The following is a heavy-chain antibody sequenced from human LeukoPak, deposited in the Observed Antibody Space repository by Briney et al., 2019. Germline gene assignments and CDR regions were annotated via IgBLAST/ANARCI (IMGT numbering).Heavy chain of an antibody. Sequence: SETLSLTCAVYGGSFSGYYWSWIRQPPGKGLEWIGEINHSGSTNYNPSLKSRVTISVDTSKNQFSLKLSSVTAADTAVYYCARRITMVRGVKYYYYMDGWGKGTTVTVSS. CDR2: INHSGST. CDR3: ARRITMVRGVKYYYYMDG. V-gene: IGHV4-34*01. CDR1: GGSFSGYY. J-gene: IGHJ6*03. D-gene: IGHD3-10*01.